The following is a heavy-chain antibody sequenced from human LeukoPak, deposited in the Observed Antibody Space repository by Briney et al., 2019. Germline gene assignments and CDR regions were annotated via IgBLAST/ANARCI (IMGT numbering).Heavy chain of an antibody. Sequence: PGGSLRLSCAASGFTFSSYGMHWVRQAPGKGLEWVGRIKSKTDGGTTDYAAPVKGRFTISRDDSKNTLYLQMNSLKTEDTAVYYCTTDPQLTETEYYYYYMDVWGKGTTVTVSS. CDR3: TTDPQLTETEYYYYYMDV. V-gene: IGHV3-15*01. CDR2: IKSKTDGGTT. J-gene: IGHJ6*03. D-gene: IGHD4/OR15-4a*01. CDR1: GFTFSSYG.